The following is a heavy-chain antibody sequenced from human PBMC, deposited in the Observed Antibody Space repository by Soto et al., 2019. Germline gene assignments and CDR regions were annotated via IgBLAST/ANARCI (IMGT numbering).Heavy chain of an antibody. CDR1: GFTFSSYA. CDR3: AIELGRSGWYTGAFDI. CDR2: ISGSGGST. D-gene: IGHD6-19*01. V-gene: IGHV3-23*01. Sequence: EVQLLESGGGLVQPGGSLRLSCAASGFTFSSYAMSWVRQAPGKGLEWVSAISGSGGSTYYAYTVKGRFTISRDNSKHTLYLQMNGLRAADTAVYYCAIELGRSGWYTGAFDIWGQGTMVTVSS. J-gene: IGHJ3*02.